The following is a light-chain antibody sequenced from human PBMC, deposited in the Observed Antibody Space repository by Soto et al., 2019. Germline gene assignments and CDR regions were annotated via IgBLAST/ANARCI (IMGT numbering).Light chain of an antibody. CDR1: SSDVGAYIF. J-gene: IGLJ2*01. V-gene: IGLV2-8*01. Sequence: QSALTQPPSASGSPGQSVTISCTGTSSDVGAYIFVSWYQQHPGKAPKLLIYEVSKRPSGVPDRFSGSKSGNTASLTVSGLQAEDEADYYCSSYADSNDFPFGGGTQLTVL. CDR2: EVS. CDR3: SSYADSNDFP.